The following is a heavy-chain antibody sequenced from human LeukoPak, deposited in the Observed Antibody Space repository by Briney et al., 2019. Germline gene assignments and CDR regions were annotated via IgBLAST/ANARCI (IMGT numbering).Heavy chain of an antibody. D-gene: IGHD2-2*01. Sequence: GGSLRLSCAASGFTFSSYWMHWVRQAPGKGLVWVARINSDGSSTSYADSVKGRFTISRDNAKNTLYLQMNSLRAEDTAVYYCARGWACSSISCYGPPDWFDPWRQGTLVTVSS. CDR2: INSDGSST. V-gene: IGHV3-74*01. CDR3: ARGWACSSISCYGPPDWFDP. J-gene: IGHJ5*02. CDR1: GFTFSSYW.